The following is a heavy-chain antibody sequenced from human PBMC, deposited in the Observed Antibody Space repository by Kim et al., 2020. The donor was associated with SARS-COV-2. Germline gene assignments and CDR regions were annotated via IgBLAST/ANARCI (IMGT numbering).Heavy chain of an antibody. V-gene: IGHV1-69*01. Sequence: GRVTITADESTSTAYMELSSLRSEDTAVYYCARDSQPDYSGYDYVGYFDYWGQGTLVTVSS. D-gene: IGHD5-12*01. CDR3: ARDSQPDYSGYDYVGYFDY. J-gene: IGHJ4*02.